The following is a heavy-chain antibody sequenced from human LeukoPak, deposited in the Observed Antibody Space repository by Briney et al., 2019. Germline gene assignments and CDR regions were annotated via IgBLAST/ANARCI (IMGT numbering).Heavy chain of an antibody. Sequence: GESLRLSCAASGFTFSSYAMSWVRQAPGKGLEWVAVISYDGSNKYYADSVKGRFTISRDNSKNTLYLQMNSLRAEDTAVYYCARGPSGRRWGPWQWRPFDYWGQGTLVTVSS. V-gene: IGHV3-30*04. CDR1: GFTFSSYA. CDR2: ISYDGSNK. J-gene: IGHJ4*02. D-gene: IGHD6-19*01. CDR3: ARGPSGRRWGPWQWRPFDY.